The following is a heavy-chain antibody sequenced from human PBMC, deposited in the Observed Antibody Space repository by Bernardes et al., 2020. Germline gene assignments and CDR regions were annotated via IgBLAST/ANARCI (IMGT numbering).Heavy chain of an antibody. CDR3: ARTRTVIRRCFDY. CDR2: INHSGNT. CDR1: GGSFSGYY. Sequence: LSLTCAVYGGSFSGYYWNWIRQPPGKGLEWIGEINHSGNTNYNASLKSRVTISVDTSKNQFSLKLRSVTAADTAVYYCARTRTVIRRCFDYWGQGTRVTVSS. D-gene: IGHD3-22*01. V-gene: IGHV4-34*01. J-gene: IGHJ4*02.